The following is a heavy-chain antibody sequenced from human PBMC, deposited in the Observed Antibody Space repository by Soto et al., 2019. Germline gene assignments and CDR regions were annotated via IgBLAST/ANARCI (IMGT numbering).Heavy chain of an antibody. Sequence: PSETLSLTCAVSGGTISSGGYSWTWIRQPPGKVLEWIGHSYHSGGTYYNPSLESRVTISIDRSKNRFSLKLSPVTAADTAVYYCARRTVRGGVWLDPWGQGTLVTVSS. CDR1: GGTISSGGYS. V-gene: IGHV4-30-2*01. CDR3: ARRTVRGGVWLDP. CDR2: SYHSGGT. J-gene: IGHJ5*02. D-gene: IGHD3-10*01.